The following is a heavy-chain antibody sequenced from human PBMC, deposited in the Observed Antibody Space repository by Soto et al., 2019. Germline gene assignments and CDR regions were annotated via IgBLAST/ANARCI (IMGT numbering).Heavy chain of an antibody. CDR3: ARVPSSIAARNNWFDP. Sequence: ASVEVSCKASGGTFSSYAISWVRQAPGQGLEWMGGIIPIFGTANYAQKFQGRVTITADESTSTAYMELSSLRSEDTAVYYCARVPSSIAARNNWFDPWGQGTLVTVSS. CDR2: IIPIFGTA. J-gene: IGHJ5*02. V-gene: IGHV1-69*13. CDR1: GGTFSSYA. D-gene: IGHD6-6*01.